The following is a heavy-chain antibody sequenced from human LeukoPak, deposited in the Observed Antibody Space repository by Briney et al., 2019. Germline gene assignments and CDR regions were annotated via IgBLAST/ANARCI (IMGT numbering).Heavy chain of an antibody. D-gene: IGHD1-26*01. J-gene: IGHJ3*02. CDR2: IYHSGST. Sequence: PSETLSLTCAVSGGSISSSNWWSWVRQPPGKGLEWIGEIYHSGSTNYNPSLKSRVTISVDKSKNQFSLKLSSVTAADTAVYYCARDVSVEYSGTFDIWGQGTMVTVSS. V-gene: IGHV4-4*02. CDR3: ARDVSVEYSGTFDI. CDR1: GGSISSSNW.